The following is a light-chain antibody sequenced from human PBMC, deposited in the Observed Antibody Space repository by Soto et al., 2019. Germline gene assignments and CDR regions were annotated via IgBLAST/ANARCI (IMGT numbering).Light chain of an antibody. CDR3: QQYGESPST. J-gene: IGKJ4*01. CDR2: GAS. Sequence: EIVLTQSPGTLSLSPGERATLSCRASQSVRNTYVAWYQQRPGQAPRLLVSGASSRATGIPDRCSGSGSGTDFTLSINSLEPEDVAVFFCQQYGESPSTFGGGTKVEIK. V-gene: IGKV3-20*01. CDR1: QSVRNTY.